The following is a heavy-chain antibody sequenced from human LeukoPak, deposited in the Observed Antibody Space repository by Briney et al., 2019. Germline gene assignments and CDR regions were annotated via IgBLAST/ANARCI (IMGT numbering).Heavy chain of an antibody. CDR1: GYTLTELS. V-gene: IGHV1-24*01. J-gene: IGHJ4*02. Sequence: ASVKVSCKVSGYTLTELSMHWVRQAPGKGLEWMGGFDPEDGETIYAQKFQGRVTMTEDTSTDTAYMELSSLRSEDTAGYYCATGLLEWLILDYWGQGTLVTVSS. CDR3: ATGLLEWLILDY. CDR2: FDPEDGET. D-gene: IGHD3-3*01.